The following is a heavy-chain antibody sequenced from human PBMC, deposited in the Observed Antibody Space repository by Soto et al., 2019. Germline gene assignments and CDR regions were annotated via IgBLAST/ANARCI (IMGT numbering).Heavy chain of an antibody. J-gene: IGHJ6*02. Sequence: GGSLRLSCAASGFTFSSYGMHWVRQAPGKGLEWVAVISYDGSNKYYADSVKGRFTISRDNSKNTLYLQMNSLRAEDKAVYYCAKGEELIRYYYGMDVWGQGTTVTVSS. V-gene: IGHV3-30*18. D-gene: IGHD1-26*01. CDR2: ISYDGSNK. CDR1: GFTFSSYG. CDR3: AKGEELIRYYYGMDV.